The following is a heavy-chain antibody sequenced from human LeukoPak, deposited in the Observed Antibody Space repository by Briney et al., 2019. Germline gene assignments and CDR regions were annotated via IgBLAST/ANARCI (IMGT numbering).Heavy chain of an antibody. CDR1: GFTFSSYA. CDR2: LTGNGEST. J-gene: IGHJ4*02. CDR3: AKGLSGSPPPY. Sequence: GGSLRLSCAASGFTFSSYAMSWVRQAPGKGLEWVSGLTGNGESTYYADSVKGRFTISRDNSKNTLYLQMSSLRAEDTAVYYCAKGLSGSPPPYWGQGTLVTVSS. D-gene: IGHD3-10*01. V-gene: IGHV3-23*01.